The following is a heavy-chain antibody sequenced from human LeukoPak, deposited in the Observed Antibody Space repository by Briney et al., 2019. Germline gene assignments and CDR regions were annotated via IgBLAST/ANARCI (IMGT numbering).Heavy chain of an antibody. CDR2: INRNGTT. CDR1: GESFSGYF. D-gene: IGHD2-8*01. J-gene: IGHJ5*02. Sequence: SETLSLTCAVYGESFSGYFWSWIRQSPGKGLGWIGEINRNGTTNYNPSLKSRVTISIDTSKNQFSLKLTSVTATDTAVYYCARVYCTNDICYRVNLFDPWGQGTLVTVSS. CDR3: ARVYCTNDICYRVNLFDP. V-gene: IGHV4-34*01.